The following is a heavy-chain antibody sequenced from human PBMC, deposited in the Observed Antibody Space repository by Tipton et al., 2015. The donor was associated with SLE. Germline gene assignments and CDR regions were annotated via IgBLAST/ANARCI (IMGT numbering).Heavy chain of an antibody. J-gene: IGHJ4*02. V-gene: IGHV4-34*01. CDR3: AGGTGAYFDH. D-gene: IGHD3-16*01. CDR2: IADTGSP. CDR1: GGSFSGHY. Sequence: TLSLTCAVYGGSFSGHYWSWIRQPPGKGLEWIGEIADTGSPNYNPSLKSRVTISLDTSKSQFSLILNSLTAADTAVYYCAGGTGAYFDHWGQGTLVTVSS.